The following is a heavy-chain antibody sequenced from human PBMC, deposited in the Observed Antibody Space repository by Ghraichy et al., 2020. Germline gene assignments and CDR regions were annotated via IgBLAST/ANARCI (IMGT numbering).Heavy chain of an antibody. CDR2: INPSGGST. V-gene: IGHV1-46*01. CDR3: ARGPRICSSTNCALDY. D-gene: IGHD2-2*01. CDR1: GYTFTSYY. J-gene: IGHJ4*02. Sequence: VKVSCKASGYTFTSYYMHWVRQAPGQGLEWMGIINPSGGSTSYAQNFQGRVTVTRDTSTSTVYMELSSLRSEDTAVYYCARGPRICSSTNCALDYWGQGTLVTVSS.